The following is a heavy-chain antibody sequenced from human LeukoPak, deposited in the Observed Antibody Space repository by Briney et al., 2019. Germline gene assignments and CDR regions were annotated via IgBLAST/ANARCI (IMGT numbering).Heavy chain of an antibody. V-gene: IGHV1-2*02. CDR2: INPNSGGT. Sequence: GASVKVSCKASGYTFTGYYMHWVRQAPGQGLEWMGWINPNSGGTNYAQKFQGRVTMTRDTSISTAYMELSRLRSDDTAVYYCARENDFWSGYSPTTPYYFDYWGQGTLVTVSS. CDR1: GYTFTGYY. J-gene: IGHJ4*02. D-gene: IGHD3-3*01. CDR3: ARENDFWSGYSPTTPYYFDY.